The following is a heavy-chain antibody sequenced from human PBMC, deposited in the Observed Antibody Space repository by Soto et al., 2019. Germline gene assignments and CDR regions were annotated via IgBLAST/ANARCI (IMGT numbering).Heavy chain of an antibody. J-gene: IGHJ4*02. V-gene: IGHV4-34*01. D-gene: IGHD4-4*01. CDR1: GGSFRGYF. Sequence: SETLSLTCAVYGGSFRGYFWSWLRQPPGKGLEWIGEINHRGLTKYNPSLKSRVTISVDTSKNQFSLNLSSVTAADTAVYYCARGALLSSGNYGFFDFWGQGSLVTVS. CDR2: INHRGLT. CDR3: ARGALLSSGNYGFFDF.